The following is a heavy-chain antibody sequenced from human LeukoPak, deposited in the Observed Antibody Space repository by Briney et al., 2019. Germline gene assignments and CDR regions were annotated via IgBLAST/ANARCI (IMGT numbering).Heavy chain of an antibody. Sequence: GGSLRLSCAGSGFSFSRYGMHWVRQAPGKGLEWVAVIRYDGSSKFYEASVRGRFIISRDNAKNTLYLQMSSLGAEDTAVYYCARDQYYSDSSGYPYDIWGQGTMVTVSS. V-gene: IGHV3-33*01. J-gene: IGHJ3*02. CDR3: ARDQYYSDSSGYPYDI. CDR2: IRYDGSSK. D-gene: IGHD3-22*01. CDR1: GFSFSRYG.